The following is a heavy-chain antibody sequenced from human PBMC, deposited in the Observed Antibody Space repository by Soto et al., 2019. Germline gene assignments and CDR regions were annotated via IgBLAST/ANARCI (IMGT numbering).Heavy chain of an antibody. D-gene: IGHD4-17*01. Sequence: SETLSLTCTVSGGSISSSSYYWGWIRQPPGKGLEWIGSIYYSGSTYYNPSLKSRVTISVDTSKNQFSLKLSSVTAADTAVYYCARHVKGYSREDYGDYVDYWGQGTLVTVSS. CDR2: IYYSGST. V-gene: IGHV4-39*01. CDR1: GGSISSSSYY. CDR3: ARHVKGYSREDYGDYVDY. J-gene: IGHJ4*02.